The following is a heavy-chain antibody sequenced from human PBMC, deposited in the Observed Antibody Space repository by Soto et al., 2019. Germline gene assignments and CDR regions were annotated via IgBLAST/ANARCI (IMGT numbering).Heavy chain of an antibody. V-gene: IGHV1-69*02. D-gene: IGHD4-4*01. CDR2: SIPILGIA. CDR1: GGTFSSYT. Sequence: QVQLVQSGAEVKKPGSSVKVSCKASGGTFSSYTISWVRQAPGQGLEWMGRSIPILGIANYAQKFQSRVTLNADKSTSTAYMELSSLRSEDTAVCYCPSDSFGYWGQGTLVTVSS. J-gene: IGHJ4*02. CDR3: PSDSFGY.